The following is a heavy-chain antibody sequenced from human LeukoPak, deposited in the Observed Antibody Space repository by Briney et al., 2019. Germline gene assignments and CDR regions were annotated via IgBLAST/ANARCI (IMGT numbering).Heavy chain of an antibody. D-gene: IGHD7-27*01. CDR2: IYYSGST. CDR1: GGSISSYY. Sequence: PSETLSLTCTVSGGSISSYYWSWIRQPPGKGLEWIGYIYYSGSTNYNPSLKSRVTISVDTSKNQFSLKLSSVTAADTAVYYCARDTELGIDYWGQGTPVTVSS. J-gene: IGHJ4*02. CDR3: ARDTELGIDY. V-gene: IGHV4-59*01.